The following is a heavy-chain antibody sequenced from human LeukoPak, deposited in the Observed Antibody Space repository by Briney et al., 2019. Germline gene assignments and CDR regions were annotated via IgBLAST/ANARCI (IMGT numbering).Heavy chain of an antibody. CDR3: ARVRTTVTTPTTTNYYYMDV. V-gene: IGHV1-2*02. Sequence: ASVKVSCKASGYTFTGYYMHWVRQAPGQGLGWMGWINPNSGGTNYAQKFQGRVTMTRDTSISTAYMELSRLRSDDTAVYYCARVRTTVTTPTTTNYYYMDVWGKGTTVTVSS. CDR1: GYTFTGYY. CDR2: INPNSGGT. D-gene: IGHD4-17*01. J-gene: IGHJ6*03.